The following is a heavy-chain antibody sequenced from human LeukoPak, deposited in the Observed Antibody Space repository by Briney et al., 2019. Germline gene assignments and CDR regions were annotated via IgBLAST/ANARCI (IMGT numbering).Heavy chain of an antibody. Sequence: GGSLRLSCAASGFTVSSNYMSWVRQAPGKGLEWVSYITVSGSPMMYADSVKGRFNISRDNAKNSLYLQMNRLRVEDSAVYYCATSERSYSASGTFDNWGLGTLVTVSS. CDR2: ITVSGSPM. CDR1: GFTVSSNY. D-gene: IGHD3-10*01. CDR3: ATSERSYSASGTFDN. V-gene: IGHV3-11*01. J-gene: IGHJ4*02.